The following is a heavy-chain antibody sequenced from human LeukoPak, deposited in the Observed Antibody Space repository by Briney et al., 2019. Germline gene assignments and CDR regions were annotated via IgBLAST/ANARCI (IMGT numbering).Heavy chain of an antibody. Sequence: KPSETLSLTCTVSGGSISSYCWSWIRQPPGKGLEWIGYIYYSGSTKYNPSLKSRVTISVDTSTNQFSLKLSSVTAADTAVYYWARPLYRPHSAYWGQAPLLTVPS. CDR2: IYYSGST. CDR3: ARPLYRPHSAY. CDR1: GGSISSYC. J-gene: IGHJ4*02. D-gene: IGHD5/OR15-5a*01. V-gene: IGHV4-59*01.